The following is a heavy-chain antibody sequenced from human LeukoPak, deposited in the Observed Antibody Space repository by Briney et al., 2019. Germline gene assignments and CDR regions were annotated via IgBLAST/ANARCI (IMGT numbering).Heavy chain of an antibody. Sequence: ASMKVSCKASGYTFTSYYMHWVRQAPGQGLEWMGIINPSGGSTSYAQKFQGRVTMTRDTSTSTVYMELSSLRSEDTAVYYCARGGGYSYGSSVPAYYYYYGMDVWGQGTTVTVSS. CDR2: INPSGGST. D-gene: IGHD5-18*01. J-gene: IGHJ6*02. CDR3: ARGGGYSYGSSVPAYYYYYGMDV. CDR1: GYTFTSYY. V-gene: IGHV1-46*01.